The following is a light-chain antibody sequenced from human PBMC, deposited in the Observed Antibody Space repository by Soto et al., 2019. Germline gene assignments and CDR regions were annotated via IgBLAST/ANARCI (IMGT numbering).Light chain of an antibody. Sequence: QSALTQPASVSGSPGQSITIACTGISTDVENYNFVSWYQQHPGKVPKLMIYEDYKRPSGVSNRFSGSKSGNTASLTISGLQAEDETDYYCFSYTSSGTYVFGTGTQLTVL. CDR2: EDY. CDR3: FSYTSSGTYV. J-gene: IGLJ1*01. V-gene: IGLV2-14*02. CDR1: STDVENYNF.